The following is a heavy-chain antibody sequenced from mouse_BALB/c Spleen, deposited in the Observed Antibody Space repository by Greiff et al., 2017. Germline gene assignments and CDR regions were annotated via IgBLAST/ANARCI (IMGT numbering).Heavy chain of an antibody. Sequence: EVKLMESGGDLVKPGGSLKLSCAASGFTFSSYGMSWVRQTPDKRLEWVATISSGGSYTYYPDSVKGRFTISRDNAKNTLYLQMSSLKSEDTAMYYCARQDDYAMDYWGQGTSVTVSS. CDR2: ISSGGSYT. V-gene: IGHV5-6*01. J-gene: IGHJ4*01. CDR1: GFTFSSYG. CDR3: ARQDDYAMDY.